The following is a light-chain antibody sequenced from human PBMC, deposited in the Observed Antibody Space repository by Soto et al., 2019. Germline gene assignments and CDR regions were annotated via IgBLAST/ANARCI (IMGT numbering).Light chain of an antibody. V-gene: IGKV1-5*01. CDR3: QQYNSYSGT. CDR1: QTISSR. J-gene: IGKJ1*01. CDR2: DAS. Sequence: DFQRTQSPSTLSASVGDRVTITCRASQTISSRLAWYQQKPGKAPKLLIYDASSLKSGVPSRFSGSGSGTEFTLTISSLQPDDFATYYCQQYNSYSGTFGQGTKVDIK.